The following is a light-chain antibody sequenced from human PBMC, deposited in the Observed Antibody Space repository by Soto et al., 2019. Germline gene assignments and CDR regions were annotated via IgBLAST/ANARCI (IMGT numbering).Light chain of an antibody. CDR2: AAS. CDR3: QQSYSTPWT. Sequence: DIQMTQSPSSLSASVGDRVTITCRASQSISSYLNWYQKKPGKAPKLLIYAASSLQSGVPSRFSGSESGTDFTLAISSLQPEDFATYFCQQSYSTPWTFGQGTKVEIK. CDR1: QSISSY. V-gene: IGKV1-39*01. J-gene: IGKJ1*01.